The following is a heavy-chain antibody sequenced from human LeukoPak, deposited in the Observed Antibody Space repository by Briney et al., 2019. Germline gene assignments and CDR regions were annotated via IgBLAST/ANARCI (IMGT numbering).Heavy chain of an antibody. Sequence: GGSLGLSCAASGFTVSSNYMSWVRQAPGKGLEWVSVIYSGGSTYYADSVKGRFTISRDNSKNTLYLQMNSLRAEDTAVYYCARVNYYGSGSYYRYNWFDPWGQGTLVTVSS. D-gene: IGHD3-10*01. CDR2: IYSGGST. CDR3: ARVNYYGSGSYYRYNWFDP. V-gene: IGHV3-66*01. CDR1: GFTVSSNY. J-gene: IGHJ5*02.